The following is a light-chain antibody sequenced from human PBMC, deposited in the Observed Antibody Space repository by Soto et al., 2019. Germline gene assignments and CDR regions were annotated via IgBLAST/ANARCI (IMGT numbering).Light chain of an antibody. J-gene: IGKJ4*01. CDR2: ATS. V-gene: IGKV1-27*01. CDR1: QGIAPY. Sequence: DVQMTQSPSSLSAFVGDRVTITCRASQGIAPYLACFQQKPGKVPKLLIYATSTLQSGVPSRFSGSGSGTDFTLTINSLQPEDVRTYYCQKYNSDPLTFGGGTKVEIK. CDR3: QKYNSDPLT.